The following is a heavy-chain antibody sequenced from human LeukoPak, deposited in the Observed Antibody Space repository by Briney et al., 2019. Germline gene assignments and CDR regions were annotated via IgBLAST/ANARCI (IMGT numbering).Heavy chain of an antibody. D-gene: IGHD6-19*01. Sequence: PGGSLRLSCAASGFTFSSYSMNWVRQAPGKGLEWVSYISSSSSTIYYADSVKGRFTISRDNAKNSLYLQMNSLRAEDTAVYYCARDLPSARYSSGWRTDAFDIWGQGTMVTVSS. V-gene: IGHV3-48*04. J-gene: IGHJ3*02. CDR2: ISSSSSTI. CDR1: GFTFSSYS. CDR3: ARDLPSARYSSGWRTDAFDI.